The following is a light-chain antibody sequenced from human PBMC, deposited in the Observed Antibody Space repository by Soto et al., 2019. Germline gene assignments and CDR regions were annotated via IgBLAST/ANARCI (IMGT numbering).Light chain of an antibody. CDR3: SSYTTTSTYV. CDR2: EVT. CDR1: NSDVGGYDY. Sequence: QSVLTQPASVSGSPGQSITISCTGTNSDVGGYDYVSWYQQHPDKAPKFMIYEVTNRPSGVSHRFSGSKSGNTASLTISGLQAEDEADYYCSSYTTTSTYVFXTGTKLTVL. V-gene: IGLV2-14*01. J-gene: IGLJ1*01.